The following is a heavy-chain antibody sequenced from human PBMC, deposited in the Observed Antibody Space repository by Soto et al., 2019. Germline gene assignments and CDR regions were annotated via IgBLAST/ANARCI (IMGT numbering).Heavy chain of an antibody. V-gene: IGHV4-39*01. CDR1: GDSMRGYHFY. J-gene: IGHJ4*02. CDR3: AYGSSSAWIDY. D-gene: IGHD6-25*01. Sequence: SETLSLTCSVCGDSMRGYHFYWGWIRQAPGKGLEWIGSAYFSGGNTYYSPSLKSRVSISVDTSKNEFSLRLTSLTAADTAVYFCAYGSSSAWIDYWGQGTLVTVSS. CDR2: AYFSGGNT.